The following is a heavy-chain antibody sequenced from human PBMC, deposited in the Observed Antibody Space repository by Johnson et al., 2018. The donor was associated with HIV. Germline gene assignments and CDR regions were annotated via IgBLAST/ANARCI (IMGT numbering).Heavy chain of an antibody. CDR3: ARDSGGMYSSGWYGLGAFDI. V-gene: IGHV3-66*01. CDR1: GFTVSSYY. J-gene: IGHJ3*02. D-gene: IGHD6-19*01. Sequence: VQLVESGGGLVQPGGSLRLSCAASGFTVSSYYMSWVRQAPGKGLDWVSVIYSGGSTYYADSVKGRFTISRDNAKNSLYLQMNSLRAEDTAVYYCARDSGGMYSSGWYGLGAFDIWGQGTMVTVSS. CDR2: IYSGGST.